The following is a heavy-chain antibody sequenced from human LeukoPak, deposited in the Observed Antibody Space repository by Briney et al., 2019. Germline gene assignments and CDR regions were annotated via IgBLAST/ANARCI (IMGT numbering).Heavy chain of an antibody. V-gene: IGHV4-34*01. CDR2: INHSGST. CDR3: ARGGRITIFGVDSNWFDP. Sequence: SSETLSLTCTVSGVSISSYYWSWIRQPPGKGLEWIGEINHSGSTNYNPSLKSRVTISVDTSKNQFSLKLSSVTAADTAVYYCARGGRITIFGVDSNWFDPWGQGTLVTVSS. J-gene: IGHJ5*02. CDR1: GVSISSYY. D-gene: IGHD3-3*01.